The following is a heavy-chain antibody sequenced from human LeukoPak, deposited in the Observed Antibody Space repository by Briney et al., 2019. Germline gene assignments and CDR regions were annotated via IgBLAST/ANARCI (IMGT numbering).Heavy chain of an antibody. V-gene: IGHV1-18*01. CDR2: ISAYNGNT. CDR3: AREAGRGIAAAGTIGWFDP. Sequence: ASVKVSCKASGYTFNTYAMNWVRQAPGQGLEWMGWISAYNGNTNYAQKLQGRVTMTTDTSTSTAYMELRSLRSDDTAVYYCAREAGRGIAAAGTIGWFDPWGQGTLVTVSS. CDR1: GYTFNTYA. D-gene: IGHD6-13*01. J-gene: IGHJ5*02.